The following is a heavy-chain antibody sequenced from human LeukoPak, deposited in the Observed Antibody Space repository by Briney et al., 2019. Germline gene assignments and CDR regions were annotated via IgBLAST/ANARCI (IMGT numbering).Heavy chain of an antibody. V-gene: IGHV1-69*15. CDR1: GGTFSSYA. CDR3: ARGEESYDFWSGYSRGYAFDI. CDR2: IIPIFGTA. Sequence: SVKVSCKASGGTFSSYAISWVRQAPGQGLEWMGRIIPIFGTANYAQKFQGRVTITADESTSTAYMELSSLRSEDTAVYYCARGEESYDFWSGYSRGYAFDIWGQGTMVTVSS. D-gene: IGHD3-3*01. J-gene: IGHJ3*02.